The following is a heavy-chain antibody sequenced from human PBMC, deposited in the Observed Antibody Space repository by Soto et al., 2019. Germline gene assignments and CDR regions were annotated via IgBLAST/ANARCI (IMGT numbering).Heavy chain of an antibody. Sequence: QVQLQESGPGLVKPSETLSLTCTVSGGYVSRYYWSWIRQPPGKGLEWIGYSGSTNYNPSLKSRVTISVDTSKNQFSLNLSSVTAADTAVYYCARLSAGWLDPWGQGTLVTVAS. CDR1: GGYVSRYY. J-gene: IGHJ5*02. CDR2: YSGST. V-gene: IGHV4-59*02. CDR3: ARLSAGWLDP. D-gene: IGHD6-19*01.